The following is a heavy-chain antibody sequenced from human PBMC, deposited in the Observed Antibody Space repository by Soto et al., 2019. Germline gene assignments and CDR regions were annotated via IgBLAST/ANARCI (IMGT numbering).Heavy chain of an antibody. V-gene: IGHV3-9*01. Sequence: GGSLRLSCAASGFTFDDYAMHWVRQAPGKGLEWVSGISWNSGSIGYADSVKGRFTISRDNAKNSLYLQMNSLRAEDTALYYCAKGFVVRGVPYYFDYWGQGTLVTVSS. J-gene: IGHJ4*02. CDR1: GFTFDDYA. CDR3: AKGFVVRGVPYYFDY. CDR2: ISWNSGSI. D-gene: IGHD3-10*01.